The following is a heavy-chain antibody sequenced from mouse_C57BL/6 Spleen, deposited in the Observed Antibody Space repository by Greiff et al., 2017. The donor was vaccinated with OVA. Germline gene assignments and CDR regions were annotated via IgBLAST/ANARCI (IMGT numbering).Heavy chain of an antibody. Sequence: VQLQQPGAELVKPGASVKLSCKASGYTFTSYWMHWVKQRPGQGLEWIGMIHPNSGSTNYNEKFKSKATLTVDKSSSTAYMQLSSLTSEDSAVYYCAREEYDYDGRGLDYWGQGTTLTVSS. V-gene: IGHV1-64*01. D-gene: IGHD2-4*01. CDR3: AREEYDYDGRGLDY. CDR1: GYTFTSYW. CDR2: IHPNSGST. J-gene: IGHJ2*01.